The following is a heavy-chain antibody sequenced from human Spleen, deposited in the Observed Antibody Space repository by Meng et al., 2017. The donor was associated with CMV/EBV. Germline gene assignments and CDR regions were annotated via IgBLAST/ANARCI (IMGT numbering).Heavy chain of an antibody. V-gene: IGHV3-15*01. Sequence: GGSLRLSCAASAFTFSSAWMSWVRQAPGKGLEWVGRIKSKADGGTTDYAAPVKGRFTISRDDSKNTLYLQMNSLKTEDTGVYYCTTVVASRILLIGDDWFDPWGQGTLVTVSS. D-gene: IGHD2-2*01. CDR2: IKSKADGGTT. J-gene: IGHJ5*02. CDR1: AFTFSSAW. CDR3: TTVVASRILLIGDDWFDP.